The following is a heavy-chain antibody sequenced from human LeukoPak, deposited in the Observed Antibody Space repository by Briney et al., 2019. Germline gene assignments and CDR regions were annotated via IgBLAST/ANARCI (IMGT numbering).Heavy chain of an antibody. Sequence: GGSLRLSCAASGFTFSSYWMSWVRQAPGKGLEWVANIKQDGSEKYYVDSVKGRFTISRDNAKNSLYLQMNSLRAEDTAVYYCARDGPAKYYYDSSGYCSDAFDVWGQGTMVTVSS. J-gene: IGHJ3*01. V-gene: IGHV3-7*01. CDR2: IKQDGSEK. CDR1: GFTFSSYW. D-gene: IGHD3-22*01. CDR3: ARDGPAKYYYDSSGYCSDAFDV.